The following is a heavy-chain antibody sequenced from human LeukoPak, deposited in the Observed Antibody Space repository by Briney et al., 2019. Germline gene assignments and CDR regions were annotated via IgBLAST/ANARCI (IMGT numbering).Heavy chain of an antibody. CDR1: GFTFSSYA. CDR3: AKDVGKWESLHFFDY. V-gene: IGHV3-23*01. Sequence: PGGSLRLSCAASGFTFSSYAMSWVRQAPGKGLEWVSAISGSGDSTYYADSVKGRFTISRDDSRNTLYLQMNSLRGDDTAVYYCAKDVGKWESLHFFDYWGQGTLVTVSS. J-gene: IGHJ4*02. CDR2: ISGSGDST. D-gene: IGHD1-26*01.